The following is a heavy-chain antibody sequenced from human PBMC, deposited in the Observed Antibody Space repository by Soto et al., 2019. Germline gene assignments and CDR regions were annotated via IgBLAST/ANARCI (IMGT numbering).Heavy chain of an antibody. CDR2: INHTGST. CDR1: GGSFSGYY. V-gene: IGHV4-34*01. D-gene: IGHD6-6*01. Sequence: XXTLSLPCAVYGGSFSGYYWRWIPQSPGKGLEWIGEINHTGSTNYNPSLKSRATISVDTSKNQFSLKLNSVTAADTAVYYCATQAPYSSSPYYYYYLDVWGKGTTVTVSS. CDR3: ATQAPYSSSPYYYYYLDV. J-gene: IGHJ6*03.